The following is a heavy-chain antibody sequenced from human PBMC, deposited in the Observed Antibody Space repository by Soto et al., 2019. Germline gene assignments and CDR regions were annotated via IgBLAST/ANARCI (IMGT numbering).Heavy chain of an antibody. D-gene: IGHD3-22*01. CDR2: TRNKANSYTT. CDR3: ARVSGYYYDSSGTFDY. CDR1: GFTFSDHY. V-gene: IGHV3-72*01. Sequence: EVQLVESGGGFVQPGGSLRLSCAASGFTFSDHYMDWVRQAPGKGLEWVGRTRNKANSYTTEYAASVKGRFTISRDDSKNSLYLQMNSLKTEDTAVYYCARVSGYYYDSSGTFDYWGQGTLVTVSS. J-gene: IGHJ4*02.